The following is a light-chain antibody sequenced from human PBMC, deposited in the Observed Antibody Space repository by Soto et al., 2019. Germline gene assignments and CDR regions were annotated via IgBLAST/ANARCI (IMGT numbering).Light chain of an antibody. CDR3: CSYAGSSLYV. J-gene: IGLJ1*01. Sequence: QSALTQPASVSGSPGQSITISCTGTSSDVGSYNLVSWYQQHPGKAPKLMIYEVSKRPSGVSNRFSGSKSGNTASLTISGLQAEDEADYYGCSYAGSSLYVFGTGTKLTVL. CDR1: SSDVGSYNL. CDR2: EVS. V-gene: IGLV2-23*02.